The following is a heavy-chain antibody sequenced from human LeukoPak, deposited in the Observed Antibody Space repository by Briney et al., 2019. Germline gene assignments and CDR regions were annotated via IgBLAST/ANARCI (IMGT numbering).Heavy chain of an antibody. CDR3: ARDRGYYDILTGLRPGAFDI. Sequence: PGGSLRLSCAASGFTFSSYSMNWVRQAPGKGLEWVSSISSSSSYIYYADSVKGRFTISRDNAKNSLYLQMNGLRAEDTAVYYCARDRGYYDILTGLRPGAFDIWGQGTMVTVSS. D-gene: IGHD3-9*01. J-gene: IGHJ3*02. CDR1: GFTFSSYS. CDR2: ISSSSSYI. V-gene: IGHV3-21*01.